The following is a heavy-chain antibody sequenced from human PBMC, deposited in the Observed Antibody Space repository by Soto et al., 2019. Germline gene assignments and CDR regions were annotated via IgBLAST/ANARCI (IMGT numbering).Heavy chain of an antibody. V-gene: IGHV4-34*01. CDR1: GGSLSDYY. D-gene: IGHD1-1*01. CDR2: IHPSGST. Sequence: QVQLQQWGAGLLKPSETLSLICAVSGGSLSDYYRSWIRQSPGKGLEWIGEIHPSGSTNYNPSLGTRVTISVDTSKNQFSLKLTSVTAADTAVDYCARGRDEYKLGNVWGHGTTVTVSS. J-gene: IGHJ6*02. CDR3: ARGRDEYKLGNV.